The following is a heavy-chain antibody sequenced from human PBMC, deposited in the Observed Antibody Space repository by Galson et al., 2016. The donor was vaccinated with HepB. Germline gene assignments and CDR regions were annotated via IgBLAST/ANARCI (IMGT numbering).Heavy chain of an antibody. J-gene: IGHJ4*02. CDR1: GDSVSNTNAG. V-gene: IGHV6-1*01. Sequence: CAISGDSVSNTNAGWYWIWQSPSRGLECLGRTFYRSNWQNDYAESVRSRITINADTSRNQFSLHLNSVTPEDTGVYYCARSHLLGRGFGWWGQGTLVTVSS. CDR2: TFYRSNWQN. D-gene: IGHD7-27*01. CDR3: ARSHLLGRGFGW.